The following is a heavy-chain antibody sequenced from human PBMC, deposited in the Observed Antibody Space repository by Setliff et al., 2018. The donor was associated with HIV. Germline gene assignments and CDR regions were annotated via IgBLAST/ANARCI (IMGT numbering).Heavy chain of an antibody. CDR2: IYTSGST. J-gene: IGHJ4*02. CDR1: GGSFSGYF. D-gene: IGHD2-21*02. CDR3: ATFPTTVTALGSNY. V-gene: IGHV4-59*10. Sequence: PSETLSLTCAVYGGSFSGYFWSWIRQPAGKGLEWIGRIYTSGSTKYNPSLKSRVTISVDTSRNQFSLSLSSVTAADTAVYYCATFPTTVTALGSNYWGQGTLVTVSS.